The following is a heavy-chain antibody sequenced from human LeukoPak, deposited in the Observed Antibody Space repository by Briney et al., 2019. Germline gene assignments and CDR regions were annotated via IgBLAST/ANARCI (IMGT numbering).Heavy chain of an antibody. CDR1: GGSVSGTSYY. J-gene: IGHJ4*02. V-gene: IGHV4-61*01. Sequence: PWETLSLTCNVSGGSVSGTSYYWMWIRQPPGKGLEWIGYVYYTRSTSYSPSLNSRATISVDTSENRFSLKLTSVTAADTAMYYCASYGYSNTWNNFWGQGILVTVS. CDR2: VYYTRST. D-gene: IGHD1/OR15-1a*01. CDR3: ASYGYSNTWNNF.